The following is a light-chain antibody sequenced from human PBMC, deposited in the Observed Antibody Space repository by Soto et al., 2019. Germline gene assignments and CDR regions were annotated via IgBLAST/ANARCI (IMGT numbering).Light chain of an antibody. CDR2: EVS. Sequence: QSALTQPASVSGSPGQSITISCTGTSSDVDGYDYVSWYQQHPGKAPKLMIYEVSNRPSGVSNRFSGSMSGNTASLTISGLQAEDEADYYCSSYTSSSTFYVFGIGTKGTVL. J-gene: IGLJ1*01. CDR3: SSYTSSSTFYV. CDR1: SSDVDGYDY. V-gene: IGLV2-14*01.